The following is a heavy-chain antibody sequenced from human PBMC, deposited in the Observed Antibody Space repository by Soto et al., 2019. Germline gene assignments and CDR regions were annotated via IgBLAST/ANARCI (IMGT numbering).Heavy chain of an antibody. Sequence: ASVKVSCKASGYTFTSYDINWVRQATGQGLEWMGWMNPNSGNTGYAQKFQGRVTMTRNTSISTAYMELSSLRSEDTAVYYCARNDYGDDDAFDIWGQETMVTVSS. CDR2: MNPNSGNT. D-gene: IGHD4-17*01. V-gene: IGHV1-8*01. J-gene: IGHJ3*02. CDR1: GYTFTSYD. CDR3: ARNDYGDDDAFDI.